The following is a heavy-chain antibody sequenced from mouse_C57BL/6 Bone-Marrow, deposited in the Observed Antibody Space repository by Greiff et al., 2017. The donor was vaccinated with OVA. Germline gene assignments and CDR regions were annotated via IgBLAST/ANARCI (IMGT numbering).Heavy chain of an antibody. CDR3: TYFYGSSYGYFDV. D-gene: IGHD1-1*01. V-gene: IGHV14-4*01. CDR2: IDPENGDT. Sequence: VQLQQSGAELVRPGASVKLSCTASGFNIKDDYMHWVKQRPEQGLEWIGWIDPENGDTEYASKFQGKATITADTSSNTAYLQLSSLTSDDTAAYYCTYFYGSSYGYFDVWGTGTTVTVSS. CDR1: GFNIKDDY. J-gene: IGHJ1*03.